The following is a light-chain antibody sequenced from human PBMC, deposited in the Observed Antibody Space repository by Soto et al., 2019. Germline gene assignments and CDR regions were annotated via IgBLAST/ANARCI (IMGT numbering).Light chain of an antibody. CDR3: QQYNNWPMT. V-gene: IGKV3-15*01. CDR1: QSVCSN. J-gene: IGKJ1*01. Sequence: EIVMTQSPATLSVSPGERATLSCRASQSVCSNLAWYQQKPGQAPRLLIYGASTRATGIPASFSGGGSGTEFPLTISSLQSEDFAVYYGQQYNNWPMTFGQGTKGEIK. CDR2: GAS.